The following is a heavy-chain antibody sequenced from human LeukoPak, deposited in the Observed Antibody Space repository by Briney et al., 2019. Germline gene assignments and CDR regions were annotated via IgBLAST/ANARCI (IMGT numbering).Heavy chain of an antibody. V-gene: IGHV4-34*01. Sequence: SETLSLTCAVYGGSFSGYYWSWIRQPPGKGLEWIGEINHSGSTNYNPSLKSRVTISVDTSKNQFSLKLSSVTAADTAVYYCARDAVVGKDYYYYYMDVWGKGTTVTVSS. CDR2: INHSGST. J-gene: IGHJ6*03. CDR1: GGSFSGYY. CDR3: ARDAVVGKDYYYYYMDV. D-gene: IGHD6-19*01.